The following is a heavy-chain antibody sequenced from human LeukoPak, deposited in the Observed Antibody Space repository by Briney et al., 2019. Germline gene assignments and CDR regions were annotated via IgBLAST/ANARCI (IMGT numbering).Heavy chain of an antibody. V-gene: IGHV4-39*01. CDR2: VYYSGYT. CDR3: ARKESGWYFDY. Sequence: PSETLSLTCTVSGGSISSSSYYWGWIRQPPGNGLEWIGSVYYSGYTYYNPSLKSRVTISVDTSNDQFSLKLSSVTAADTAVYYCARKESGWYFDYWGQGTLVTVSS. J-gene: IGHJ4*02. D-gene: IGHD6-19*01. CDR1: GGSISSSSYY.